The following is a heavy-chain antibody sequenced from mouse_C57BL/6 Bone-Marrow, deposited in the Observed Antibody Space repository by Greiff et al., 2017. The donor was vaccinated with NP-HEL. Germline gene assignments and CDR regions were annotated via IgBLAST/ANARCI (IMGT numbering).Heavy chain of an antibody. CDR2: IHPASGGT. CDR3: AMSDWAFAY. V-gene: IGHV1-54*01. J-gene: IGHJ3*01. D-gene: IGHD4-1*01. CDR1: GYAFTNYL. Sequence: VQLQQSGAELVRPGTSVKVSCKASGYAFTNYLIEWVKQRPGQGLEWIGVIHPASGGTNYNEKFKGKATLTVDKSSSTAYMQRSSLTSEDSAVYFCAMSDWAFAYWGQGTLVTVSA.